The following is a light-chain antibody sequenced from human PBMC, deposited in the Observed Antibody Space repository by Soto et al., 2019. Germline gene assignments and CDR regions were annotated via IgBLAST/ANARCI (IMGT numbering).Light chain of an antibody. J-gene: IGLJ1*01. CDR1: SSSIGTNY. CDR2: RND. V-gene: IGLV1-47*01. CDR3: AAWDDSLSGSYV. Sequence: QSVLAQPPSASGTPGQRVTISCSGSSSSIGTNYVDWYQQLPGTAPKLLIYRNDQRPSGVPDRISGSKSGTSASLDISGLRFEDEAEYYCAAWDDSLSGSYVFGTGTKVTV.